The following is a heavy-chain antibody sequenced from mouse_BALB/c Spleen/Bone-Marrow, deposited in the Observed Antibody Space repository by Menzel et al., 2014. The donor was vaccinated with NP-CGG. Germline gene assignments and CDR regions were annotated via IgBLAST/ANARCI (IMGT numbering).Heavy chain of an antibody. D-gene: IGHD1-1*01. J-gene: IGHJ3*01. CDR2: IDPANVNT. CDR3: AVYYYGRSSFAY. V-gene: IGHV14-3*02. CDR1: GFNIKDAY. Sequence: SGAELVKPGASVKLSCTASGFNIKDAYMHWVKQRPEQGLEWIGRIDPANVNTKYDTKFQGKATITADASSNAAYLLLSSLASEDAAVYYCAVYYYGRSSFAYWGQGTLVTVSA.